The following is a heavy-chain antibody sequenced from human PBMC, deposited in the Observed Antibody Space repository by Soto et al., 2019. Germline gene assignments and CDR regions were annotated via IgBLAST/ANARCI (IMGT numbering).Heavy chain of an antibody. CDR3: ARAALLPASDYDILTGPYYYYYGMDV. J-gene: IGHJ6*02. Sequence: PETLSLTCTVSGGSISSYYWSWIRQPPGKGLEWIGYIYYSGSANYNPSLKSRVTISVDTSKNQFSLKLSSVTAADTAVYYCARAALLPASDYDILTGPYYYYYGMDVWGQGTTV. D-gene: IGHD3-9*01. V-gene: IGHV4-59*01. CDR1: GGSISSYY. CDR2: IYYSGSA.